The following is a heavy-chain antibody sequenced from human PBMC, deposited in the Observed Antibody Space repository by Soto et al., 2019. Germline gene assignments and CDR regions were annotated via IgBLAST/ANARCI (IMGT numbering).Heavy chain of an antibody. D-gene: IGHD6-6*01. CDR1: GFTFSNYA. CDR2: ISSAGNT. CDR3: AKQVRDGTSSPYYFDY. V-gene: IGHV3-23*01. Sequence: GGSLRLSCAASGFTFSNYALSWVRQPPGKGLEWVSAISSAGNTYYSDSVKGRFTISRDNSKNTLSLQMDSLRAEDTAVYYCAKQVRDGTSSPYYFDYWGRGTLVTVSS. J-gene: IGHJ4*02.